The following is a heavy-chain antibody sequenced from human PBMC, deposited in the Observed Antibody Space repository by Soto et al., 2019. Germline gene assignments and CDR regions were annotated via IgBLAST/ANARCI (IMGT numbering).Heavy chain of an antibody. V-gene: IGHV4-31*03. CDR1: GGSISSGGYY. Sequence: SETLSLTCTVSGGSISSGGYYWSWIRQHPGKGLEWIGYIYYSGSTYYNPSLKSRVTISVDTSKNQFPLKLSSVTAADTAVYYCARGPTYYYDSSGPSNFDYWGQGTLVTVSS. D-gene: IGHD3-22*01. CDR2: IYYSGST. CDR3: ARGPTYYYDSSGPSNFDY. J-gene: IGHJ4*02.